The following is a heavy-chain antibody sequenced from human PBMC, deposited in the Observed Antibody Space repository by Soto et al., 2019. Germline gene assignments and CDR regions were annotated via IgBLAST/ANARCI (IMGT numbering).Heavy chain of an antibody. V-gene: IGHV3-30-3*01. CDR3: AREDSSCVSAGTFQH. J-gene: IGHJ1*01. D-gene: IGHD3-22*01. Sequence: QVQLVESGGGVVQPGRSLRLSCAASGFTFGIYPMHWVRRAPGKGLEWVAVIVNDGTATSYQDSVKGRFTISRDNSKSTLYLDMNSLSPEDTALYFCAREDSSCVSAGTFQHWGQGTLVTVSS. CDR2: IVNDGTAT. CDR1: GFTFGIYP.